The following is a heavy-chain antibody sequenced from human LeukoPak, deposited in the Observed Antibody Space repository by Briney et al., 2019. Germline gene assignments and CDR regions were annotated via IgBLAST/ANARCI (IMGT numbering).Heavy chain of an antibody. CDR3: AADRAVVAAKTTVTGFDP. CDR1: GFTFTSSA. V-gene: IGHV1-58*02. Sequence: ASVKVSCKASGFTFTSSAMQWVRQARGQRLEWIGWIVVGSGNTNYAQKFQERVTFTRDMSTSTAYMELSSLRSEDTAVYYCAADRAVVAAKTTVTGFDPWGQGTLVTVSS. D-gene: IGHD2-15*01. J-gene: IGHJ5*02. CDR2: IVVGSGNT.